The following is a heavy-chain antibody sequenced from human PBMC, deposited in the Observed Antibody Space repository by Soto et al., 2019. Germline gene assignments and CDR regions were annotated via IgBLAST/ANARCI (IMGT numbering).Heavy chain of an antibody. CDR3: ARIGHDSSGYDYDY. V-gene: IGHV4-59*01. CDR2: IYYSGIS. CDR1: GTSISSYY. Sequence: SETLSLSCTVSGTSISSYYWSWIRQPPGKGLEWIGYIYYSGISNYSPSLKSRVTMSVDTSKNQFSLKLSSVTAAETAVYYCARIGHDSSGYDYDYWGQGTLVT. J-gene: IGHJ4*02. D-gene: IGHD3-22*01.